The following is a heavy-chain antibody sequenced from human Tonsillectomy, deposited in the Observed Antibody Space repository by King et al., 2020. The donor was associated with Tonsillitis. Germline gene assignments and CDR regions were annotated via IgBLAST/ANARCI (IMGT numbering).Heavy chain of an antibody. Sequence: VQLVESGGGVVQPGRSLSLSCAASGFTFSNTGMHWVRPGPGMGLEWVAVISTDGRNKFYADSVKGRFTVSRDNSKNTLYLEMNSLRAGDTALYYCTKEEMTTIFNFDYWGQGTLVTVSS. CDR1: GFTFSNTG. D-gene: IGHD5-24*01. CDR2: ISTDGRNK. V-gene: IGHV3-30*18. CDR3: TKEEMTTIFNFDY. J-gene: IGHJ4*02.